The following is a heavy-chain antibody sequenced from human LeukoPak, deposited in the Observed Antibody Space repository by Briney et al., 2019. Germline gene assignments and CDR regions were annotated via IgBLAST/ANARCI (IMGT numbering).Heavy chain of an antibody. V-gene: IGHV4-39*07. J-gene: IGHJ4*02. CDR3: ARALGRQDY. Sequence: SETPSLTCIVSGGSISSSIYYWAWVRQPPGKGLEWIGTVFYNGATQYSPSLRSRVTISIDTSTNQFSLKLTSVTAADTALYYCARALGRQDYWGQGTLVTVSS. CDR2: VFYNGAT. CDR1: GGSISSSIYY.